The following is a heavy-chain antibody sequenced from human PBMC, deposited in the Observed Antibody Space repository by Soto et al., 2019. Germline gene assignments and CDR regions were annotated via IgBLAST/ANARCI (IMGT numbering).Heavy chain of an antibody. V-gene: IGHV4-39*07. CDR3: ASLSSWYQVGY. CDR1: GGSISSSSYY. D-gene: IGHD6-13*01. Sequence: SETLSLTCTVSGGSISSSSYYWGWIRQPPGKGLEWIGSIYYSGSTYYNPSLKSRVTISVDTSKNQFSLKLSSVTAADTAVYYCASLSSWYQVGYWGQGTLVTVS. CDR2: IYYSGST. J-gene: IGHJ4*02.